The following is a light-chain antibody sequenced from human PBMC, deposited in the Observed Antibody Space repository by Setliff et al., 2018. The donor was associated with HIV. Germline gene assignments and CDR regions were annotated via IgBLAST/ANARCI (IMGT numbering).Light chain of an antibody. CDR2: EAS. CDR1: SSDIGGYNY. CDR3: CSFVVGHTFV. Sequence: QSALAQPASVSASPGQSIAVSCTGTSSDIGGYNYVSWYQQHPGKAPKLIIHEASKRPSGVSNRFSGSKSGNTASLTISGLQAEDEADYYCCSFVVGHTFVFGTGTKVTVL. J-gene: IGLJ1*01. V-gene: IGLV2-23*01.